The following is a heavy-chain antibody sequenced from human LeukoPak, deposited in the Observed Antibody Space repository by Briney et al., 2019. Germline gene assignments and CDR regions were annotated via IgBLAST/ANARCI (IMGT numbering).Heavy chain of an antibody. Sequence: GASVKVSCKATGYTFTSHYMHWVRQAPGQGLEWMGIINPSGGSTSYAQEFQGRVTMTRDTSTSTVYMELSSLRSEDTAVYYCARKGGSSGYIDYWGQGTLVTVSS. CDR2: INPSGGST. CDR1: GYTFTSHY. CDR3: ARKGGSSGYIDY. V-gene: IGHV1-46*01. D-gene: IGHD3-22*01. J-gene: IGHJ4*02.